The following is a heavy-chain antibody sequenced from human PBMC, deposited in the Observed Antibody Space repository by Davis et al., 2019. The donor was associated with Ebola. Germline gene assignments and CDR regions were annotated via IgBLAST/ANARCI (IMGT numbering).Heavy chain of an antibody. CDR1: GGSFTGYY. CDR2: IHHSGST. J-gene: IGHJ6*02. CDR3: ARTGDYYYTMDV. Sequence: SETLSLTCAVYGGSFTGYYWSWIRQPPGKGLEWIGEIHHSGSTNYNPSLKSRLSISIDTSKNHFSLELGSVTAADTAVYYCARTGDYYYTMDVWGQGTTVTVSS. D-gene: IGHD1-14*01. V-gene: IGHV4-34*01.